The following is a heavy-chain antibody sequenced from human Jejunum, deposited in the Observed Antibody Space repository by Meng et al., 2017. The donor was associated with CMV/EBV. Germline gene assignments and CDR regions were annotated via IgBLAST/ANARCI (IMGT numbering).Heavy chain of an antibody. CDR3: AKEGCSGCGPDLEY. D-gene: IGHD5-12*01. J-gene: IGHJ4*02. CDR2: IFYSG. Sequence: TVSGGSISNYCWSWIRQPPGKGLKWIGYIFYSGTYNPSLESRFTISRDNAKNTLYLQMNSLRAEDTAIYYCAKEGCSGCGPDLEYWGQGTLVTVSS. CDR1: GGSISNYC. V-gene: IGHV4-59*12.